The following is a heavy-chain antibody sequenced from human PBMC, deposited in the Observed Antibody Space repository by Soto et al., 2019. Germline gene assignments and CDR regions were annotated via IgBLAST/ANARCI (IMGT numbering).Heavy chain of an antibody. CDR3: ARAPTGTLAFDY. Sequence: GGSPRLSGAASRFAFSIYELNWFRQPPGKGLEWVSYISSSGSTIYYADSVKGRFTISRDNAKNSLYLQMNSLRAEATAVYYCARAPTGTLAFDYCGQRTMVTVSS. D-gene: IGHD1-7*01. CDR1: RFAFSIYE. J-gene: IGHJ4*02. CDR2: ISSSGSTI. V-gene: IGHV3-48*03.